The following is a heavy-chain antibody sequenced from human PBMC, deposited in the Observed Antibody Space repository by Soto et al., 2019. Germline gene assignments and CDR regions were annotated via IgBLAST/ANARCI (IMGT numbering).Heavy chain of an antibody. D-gene: IGHD1-26*01. CDR1: GGSISSYY. CDR2: IYYSGST. CDR3: AGRPYYYYYKDV. J-gene: IGHJ6*03. V-gene: IGHV4-59*01. Sequence: SETLSLTCTVSGGSISSYYWSWIRQPPGKGLEWIGYIYYSGSTNYNPSLKSRVTISVDTSKNQFSLKLSSVTAADTAVYYCAGRPYYYYYKDVRGKGITVTVSS.